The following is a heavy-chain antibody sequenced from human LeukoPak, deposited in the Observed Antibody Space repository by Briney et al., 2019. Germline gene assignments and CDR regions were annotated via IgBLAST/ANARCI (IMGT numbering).Heavy chain of an antibody. V-gene: IGHV3-30-3*01. J-gene: IGHJ4*02. Sequence: GGSLRLSCAASGFTFSSYAMHWVRQAPGKGLEWVAVISYDGSNKYYADPVKGRFTISRDNSKNTLYLQMNSLRAEDTAVYYCARAYYDFWSGYAFDYWGQGTLVTVSS. CDR3: ARAYYDFWSGYAFDY. CDR1: GFTFSSYA. CDR2: ISYDGSNK. D-gene: IGHD3-3*01.